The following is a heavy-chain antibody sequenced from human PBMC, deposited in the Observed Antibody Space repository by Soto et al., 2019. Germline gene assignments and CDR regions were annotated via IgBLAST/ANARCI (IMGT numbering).Heavy chain of an antibody. D-gene: IGHD3-10*01. CDR3: ARGRMVRGVIQFYYGMDV. J-gene: IGHJ6*02. V-gene: IGHV4-31*03. Sequence: PSETLSLTCTVSGGSISSGGYYWSWIRQHPGKGLEWIGYIYYSGATYYNPSLKSRVTISVDTSKNQFSLKLSSVTAADTAVYYCARGRMVRGVIQFYYGMDVWGQGTTVTVSS. CDR2: IYYSGAT. CDR1: GGSISSGGYY.